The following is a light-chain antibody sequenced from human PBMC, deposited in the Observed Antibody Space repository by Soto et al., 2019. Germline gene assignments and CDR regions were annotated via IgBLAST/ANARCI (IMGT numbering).Light chain of an antibody. CDR3: QQSFSTPPT. CDR1: QSISSW. J-gene: IGKJ1*01. Sequence: DIQMTQSPSTLSASLGDRVTITCRASQSISSWLAWHQQKPGRAPRLLIYGASTLQSGVPSRFSGSGSGADFTLTISSLQPEDFATYYCQQSFSTPPTFGQGTKVDIK. V-gene: IGKV1-5*01. CDR2: GAS.